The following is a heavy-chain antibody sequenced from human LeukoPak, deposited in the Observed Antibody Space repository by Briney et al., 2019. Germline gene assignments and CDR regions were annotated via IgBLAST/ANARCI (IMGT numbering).Heavy chain of an antibody. CDR1: GYTFTSHY. Sequence: ASVKVPCRASGYTFTSHYMHWVRQAPGQGLEWMGIINPNAGSTYYPQKFQGRVTMTRDTSTSTVYMELTSLRSDDTAVYYCAAPGASGFVGNFWSGPLDYWGQGTLVSVSS. CDR3: AAPGASGFVGNFWSGPLDY. D-gene: IGHD3-3*01. V-gene: IGHV1-46*01. J-gene: IGHJ4*02. CDR2: INPNAGST.